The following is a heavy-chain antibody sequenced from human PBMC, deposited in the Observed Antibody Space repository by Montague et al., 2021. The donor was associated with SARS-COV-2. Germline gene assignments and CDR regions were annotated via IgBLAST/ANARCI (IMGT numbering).Heavy chain of an antibody. V-gene: IGHV4-39*07. Sequence: SETLSLTCTVSGDSISSSNYYWGWIRQPPGKVLECIGNMYYSGSTYYHPSLKRRVTISIDTSNHQFSLKLSSVTAADTAEYYCARDDIVLQGVTKGMDVWGQGTTVTVSS. CDR2: MYYSGST. CDR3: ARDDIVLQGVTKGMDV. D-gene: IGHD3-10*01. CDR1: GDSISSSNYY. J-gene: IGHJ6*02.